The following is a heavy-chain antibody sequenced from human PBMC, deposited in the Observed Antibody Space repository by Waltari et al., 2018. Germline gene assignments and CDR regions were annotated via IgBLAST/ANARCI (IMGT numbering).Heavy chain of an antibody. Sequence: EVQLVQSGAEVKKPEESPRISCEGSGYSFTSHWIGWVRQMPGKGLEWVGRIDPSDSFRNYGPAFEGYVTIYVDQSLRTAYLQWDSLKASDTAIYYCVRHRTTYPLEIDYWGQGTLVTVSS. CDR3: VRHRTTYPLEIDY. D-gene: IGHD2-2*01. CDR1: GYSFTSHW. J-gene: IGHJ4*02. V-gene: IGHV5-10-1*01. CDR2: IDPSDSFR.